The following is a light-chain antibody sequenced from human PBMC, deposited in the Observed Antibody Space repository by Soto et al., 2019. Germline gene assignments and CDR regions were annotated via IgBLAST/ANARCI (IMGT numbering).Light chain of an antibody. Sequence: ELVMTQSPCTLSLSPGETATLSCRASQSVSSNYVAWFHQKPGQAPRLLIYGASSRATGVPDRFSASGSGTDFTLNISRLEPEDFAVYYCQQYGRSPFTFGPGTKLDIK. J-gene: IGKJ3*01. CDR2: GAS. CDR3: QQYGRSPFT. V-gene: IGKV3-20*01. CDR1: QSVSSNY.